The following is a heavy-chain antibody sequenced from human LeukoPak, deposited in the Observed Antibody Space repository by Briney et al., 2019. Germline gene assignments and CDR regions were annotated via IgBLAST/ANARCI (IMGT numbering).Heavy chain of an antibody. J-gene: IGHJ3*02. CDR2: IKSESDDGTT. V-gene: IGHV3-15*01. CDR1: GFIFTNAW. CDR3: TTDLRGAFDI. D-gene: IGHD5-24*01. Sequence: PGGSLRLSCATSGFIFTNAWMSWVRQAPGKGLERVGRIKSESDDGTTHYAAPVKGRFTISRDDSKNTLFLQMNSLQIEDTAVYYCTTDLRGAFDIWGQGTMVTVSS.